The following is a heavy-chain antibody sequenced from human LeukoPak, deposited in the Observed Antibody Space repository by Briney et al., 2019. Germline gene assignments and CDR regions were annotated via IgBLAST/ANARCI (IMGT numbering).Heavy chain of an antibody. CDR1: GGSITSYY. V-gene: IGHV4-59*08. D-gene: IGHD6-19*01. Sequence: SETLSLTCTVSGGSITSYYWSWIRQPPGKGLEWIGYTFYSGSTNYNPSLKSRVTISVDTSKSQFSLNLSSVTAADTAMYYCARHGRNSGAPNYWGQGTPVTVSS. CDR2: TFYSGST. CDR3: ARHGRNSGAPNY. J-gene: IGHJ4*02.